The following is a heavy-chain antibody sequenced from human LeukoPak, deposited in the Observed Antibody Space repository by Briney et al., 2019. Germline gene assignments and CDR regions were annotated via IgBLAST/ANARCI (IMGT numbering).Heavy chain of an antibody. D-gene: IGHD5-24*01. CDR1: GYTFTSYY. V-gene: IGHV1-46*01. CDR2: INPSGGST. Sequence: ASVKVSCKASGYTFTSYYMHWVRQAPGQGLEWMGIINPSGGSTSYAQKFQGRVTMTRNTSISTAYMELSSLRSEDTAVYYCVLGDGLTDYYYGMDVWGQGTTVTVSS. J-gene: IGHJ6*02. CDR3: VLGDGLTDYYYGMDV.